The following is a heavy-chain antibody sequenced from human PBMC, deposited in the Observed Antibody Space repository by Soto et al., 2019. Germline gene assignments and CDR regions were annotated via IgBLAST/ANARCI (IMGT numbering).Heavy chain of an antibody. D-gene: IGHD2-8*01. CDR1: GLTFSSYS. J-gene: IGHJ3*02. CDR2: ISSSSSYI. Sequence: GGSLRLSCAASGLTFSSYSMNWVRQAPGKGLEWVSSISSSSSYIYYADSVKGRFTISRDNAKNSLYLQMNSLRAEDTAVYYCARESGGYCTNGVCYWREAFDIWGQGTMVTVSS. CDR3: ARESGGYCTNGVCYWREAFDI. V-gene: IGHV3-21*01.